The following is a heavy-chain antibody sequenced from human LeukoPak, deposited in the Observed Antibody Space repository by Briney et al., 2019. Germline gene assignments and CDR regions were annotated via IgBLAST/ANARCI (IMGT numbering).Heavy chain of an antibody. CDR1: GYTFTSYG. CDR3: ARDVRNGKLSPLNPPDY. J-gene: IGHJ4*01. Sequence: ASVKVSCKASGYTFTSYGISWVRQPPGQGLEWMGWISAYNGNTNYAQKLQGRVTMTTDTSTSTDYMELRSLRSDDTAVYYCARDVRNGKLSPLNPPDYWGHEGLVIVSS. V-gene: IGHV1-18*01. D-gene: IGHD1-14*01. CDR2: ISAYNGNT.